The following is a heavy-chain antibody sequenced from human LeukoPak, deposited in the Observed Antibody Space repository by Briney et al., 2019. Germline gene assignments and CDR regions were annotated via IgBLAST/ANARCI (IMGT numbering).Heavy chain of an antibody. J-gene: IGHJ5*02. V-gene: IGHV4-4*02. CDR3: ARVNVVVPAAIGGWFDP. CDR2: IYHSGST. Sequence: PSGTLSLTCAVSGGSISSSNWWSWVRQPPGKGLEWIGEIYHSGSTNYSPSLKSRVTISVDKSKNQFSLKLSSVTAADTAVYYCARVNVVVPAAIGGWFDPWGQGTLVTVSS. D-gene: IGHD2-2*02. CDR1: GGSISSSNW.